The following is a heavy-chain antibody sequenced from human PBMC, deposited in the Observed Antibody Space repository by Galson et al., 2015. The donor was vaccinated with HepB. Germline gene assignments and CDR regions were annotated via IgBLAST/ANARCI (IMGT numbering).Heavy chain of an antibody. CDR3: TLAVPGGDY. CDR1: GFTFSSYS. V-gene: IGHV3-48*01. D-gene: IGHD6-19*01. Sequence: SLRLSCAASGFTFSSYSMNWVRQAPGKGLEWVSCISSSSSTIYYTDSVKGRFTISRDNAKNSLYLQMNSLRAEDTAVYYCTLAVPGGDYWGQGTLVTVSS. CDR2: ISSSSSTI. J-gene: IGHJ4*02.